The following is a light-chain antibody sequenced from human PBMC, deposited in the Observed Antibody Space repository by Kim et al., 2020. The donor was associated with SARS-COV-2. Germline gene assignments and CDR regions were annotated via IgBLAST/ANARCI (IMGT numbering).Light chain of an antibody. CDR2: VAS. CDR1: QGINNY. V-gene: IGKV1-9*01. J-gene: IGKJ2*01. Sequence: IQLTQSPSSLSASVGDRVTITCRASQGINNYLAWYQQKPGKVPKLLIYVASTLQSGVPSRFRGSGSGTDFTLTITNLQPDDFAPYYCQQLNSYPQTFGPGTKLEI. CDR3: QQLNSYPQT.